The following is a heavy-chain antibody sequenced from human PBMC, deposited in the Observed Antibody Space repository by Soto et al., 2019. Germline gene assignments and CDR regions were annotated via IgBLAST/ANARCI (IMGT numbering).Heavy chain of an antibody. D-gene: IGHD2-2*02. V-gene: IGHV1-3*01. Sequence: GASVKVSCKASGYTFTSYAMHWVRQAPGQRLEWMGWINAGNGNTKYSQKFQGRVTITRDTSASTAYMELSSLRSEDTAVYYCARTGGYCSSTSCYRGRDYYYYYGMDVWCQGTTVTVSS. CDR3: ARTGGYCSSTSCYRGRDYYYYYGMDV. CDR2: INAGNGNT. CDR1: GYTFTSYA. J-gene: IGHJ6*02.